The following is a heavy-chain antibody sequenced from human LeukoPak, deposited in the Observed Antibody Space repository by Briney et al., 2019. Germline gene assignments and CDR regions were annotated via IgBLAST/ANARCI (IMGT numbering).Heavy chain of an antibody. V-gene: IGHV4-34*01. D-gene: IGHD6-13*01. Sequence: SETLSLTCAVYGGSFSGYYWSWIRKPPGKGLEWIGEINHSGSTNYNPSLKSRVTISVDTSKNQFSLKLSSVTAADTAVYYCARATDSSSWYGLYAFDIWGQGTMVTVSS. CDR3: ARATDSSSWYGLYAFDI. CDR2: INHSGST. J-gene: IGHJ3*02. CDR1: GGSFSGYY.